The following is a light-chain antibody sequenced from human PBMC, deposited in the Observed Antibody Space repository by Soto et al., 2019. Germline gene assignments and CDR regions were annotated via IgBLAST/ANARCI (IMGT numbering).Light chain of an antibody. V-gene: IGKV3-15*01. Sequence: IVLTQSPSTLSVSPGESATLSCRASQRVXSNFGWYQEKPGQAPRALXYGASTRATGIPARLSGSGSGTEFTLTISSLQSEDFAVYYCQQYNNRPRTFGQGTKVDIK. CDR2: GAS. CDR3: QQYNNRPRT. CDR1: QRVXSN. J-gene: IGKJ1*01.